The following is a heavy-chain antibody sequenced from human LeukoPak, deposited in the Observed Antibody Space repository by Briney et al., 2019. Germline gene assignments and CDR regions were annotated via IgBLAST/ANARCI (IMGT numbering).Heavy chain of an antibody. Sequence: GGSLRLSCAASGFTVSSNYMSWVRQAPGKGLEWVSVIYSGGSTYYADSVKGRFTISRDNSKNTLYLQMNSLRAEDTAVYYCARVPYRSSWETYFDYWGQGTLVTVSS. CDR2: IYSGGST. J-gene: IGHJ4*02. CDR3: ARVPYRSSWETYFDY. D-gene: IGHD6-13*01. CDR1: GFTVSSNY. V-gene: IGHV3-53*01.